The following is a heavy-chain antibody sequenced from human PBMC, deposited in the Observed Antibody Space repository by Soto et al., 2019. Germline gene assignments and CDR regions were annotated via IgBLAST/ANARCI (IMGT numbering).Heavy chain of an antibody. CDR1: GGTFSSYA. D-gene: IGHD3-22*01. J-gene: IGHJ1*01. Sequence: RASVKVSCKASGGTFSSYAISWVRQAPGQGLEWMGGIIPIFGTANYTQKFQGRVTITADESTSTAYMELSSLRSEDTAVYYCARVYDSSGYYLQYFQHWGQGTLVTVSS. CDR3: ARVYDSSGYYLQYFQH. CDR2: IIPIFGTA. V-gene: IGHV1-69*13.